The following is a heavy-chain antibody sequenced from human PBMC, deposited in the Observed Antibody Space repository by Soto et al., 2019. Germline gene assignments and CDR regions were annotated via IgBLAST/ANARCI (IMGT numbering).Heavy chain of an antibody. D-gene: IGHD4-17*01. CDR3: ARAPYGDHRWFDP. V-gene: IGHV4-31*02. CDR1: GGSISSGGYY. J-gene: IGHJ5*02. Sequence: LCGGSISSGGYYWSWIRQHPGKGLEWIGYIYYSGSTYYNPSLKSRVTISVDTSKNQLSLKMSSVTAADTAVYYCARAPYGDHRWFDPWGQGTLVTVSS. CDR2: IYYSGST.